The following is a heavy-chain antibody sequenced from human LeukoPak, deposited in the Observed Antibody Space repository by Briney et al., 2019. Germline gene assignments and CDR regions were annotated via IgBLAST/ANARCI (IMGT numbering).Heavy chain of an antibody. CDR1: GGSISSSSYY. CDR3: AGSPPGAFDI. V-gene: IGHV4-39*01. J-gene: IGHJ3*02. CDR2: IYYSGST. D-gene: IGHD1-26*01. Sequence: PSETLSLTCTVSGGSISSSSYYWGWIRQPPGKGLEWIGSIYYSGSTYYNPSLKSRVTISVDTSKNQFSLKLSSVTAADTAVYYCAGSPPGAFDIWGQGTMVTVSS.